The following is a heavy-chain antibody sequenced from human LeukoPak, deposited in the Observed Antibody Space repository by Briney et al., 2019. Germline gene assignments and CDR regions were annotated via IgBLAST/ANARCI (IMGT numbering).Heavy chain of an antibody. CDR1: GGSISSSSYY. D-gene: IGHD3-22*01. J-gene: IGHJ5*02. Sequence: SETLSLTCTVSGGSISSSSYYWGWIRQPPGKGLEWIGSIYYSGSTYYNPSLKSRFTISVDTSKNQFSLKLSSVTAADTAVYYCASITMMTNWFDPWGQGTLVTVSS. CDR2: IYYSGST. V-gene: IGHV4-39*01. CDR3: ASITMMTNWFDP.